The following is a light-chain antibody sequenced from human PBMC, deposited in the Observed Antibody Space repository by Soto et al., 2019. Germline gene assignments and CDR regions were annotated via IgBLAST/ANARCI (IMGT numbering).Light chain of an antibody. J-gene: IGKJ2*01. CDR3: QQYGSLPRT. V-gene: IGKV3-20*01. CDR2: GGS. CDR1: QSVSSSY. Sequence: EIVLTQSPGTLSLSPGERATLSCRASQSVSSSYLGWYQQKPGPAPRLLIYGGSSRATGIPDRFSGSGSGTDFTLTISRLEPEDFAVYYCQQYGSLPRTFGQGTKLEIK.